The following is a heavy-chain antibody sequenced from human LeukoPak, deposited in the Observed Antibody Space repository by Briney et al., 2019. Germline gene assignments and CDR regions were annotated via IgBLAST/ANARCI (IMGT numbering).Heavy chain of an antibody. J-gene: IGHJ4*02. V-gene: IGHV4-34*01. Sequence: PSETLSLTCAVYGGSFSGYYWSWIRQPPGKGLEWIGEINHSGSTNYNPSLKSRVTISVDTSKNQFSLKLSSVTAADTAVYYCASLMTFDYWGQGTLVTVSS. D-gene: IGHD2-21*02. CDR2: INHSGST. CDR3: ASLMTFDY. CDR1: GGSFSGYY.